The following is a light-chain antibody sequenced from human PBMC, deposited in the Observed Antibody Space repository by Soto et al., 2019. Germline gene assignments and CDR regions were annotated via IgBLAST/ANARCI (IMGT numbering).Light chain of an antibody. J-gene: IGKJ1*01. CDR2: DAS. CDR3: LQDFKYPRT. CDR1: QGIRND. Sequence: AILLTQSPSSFSASAWGTFTITCRASQGIRNDLAWYQQKPGKAPKLLIYDASTLQSGVPSRFSGSYSGTDFTLTIGSLQPEDFATYYCLQDFKYPRTFGQGTKVDI. V-gene: IGKV1-6*01.